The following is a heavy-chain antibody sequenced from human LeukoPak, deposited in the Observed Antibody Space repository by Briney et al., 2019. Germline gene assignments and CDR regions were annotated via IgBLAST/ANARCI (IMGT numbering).Heavy chain of an antibody. CDR3: AMLSSSGGSSWDY. D-gene: IGHD2-15*01. CDR1: GGTFSSYA. V-gene: IGHV1-69*04. J-gene: IGHJ4*02. CDR2: IIPILGIA. Sequence: GASVKVSCKASGGTFSSYAISWVRQAPGQGLEWMGRIIPILGIANYAQKFQGRVTITRDTSASTAYMELSSLRSEDTAVYYCAMLSSSGGSSWDYWGQGTLVTVSS.